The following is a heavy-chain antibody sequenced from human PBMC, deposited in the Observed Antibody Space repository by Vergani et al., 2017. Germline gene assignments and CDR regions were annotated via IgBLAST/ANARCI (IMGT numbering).Heavy chain of an antibody. CDR3: ARRIVGVDVFYDAIDI. V-gene: IGHV3-30*03. D-gene: IGHD1-26*01. CDR1: GFPFSGYG. Sequence: QVVESGGGVVQPGRSLRLYCAGSGFPFSGYGMHWVRQAPGKGLEWVAMITYEGSNVEYADSVNGRFTVSRDNSKNTVYLEMNSLRAGDTAVYYCARRIVGVDVFYDAIDIWGKGTKVTVSS. J-gene: IGHJ3*02. CDR2: ITYEGSNV.